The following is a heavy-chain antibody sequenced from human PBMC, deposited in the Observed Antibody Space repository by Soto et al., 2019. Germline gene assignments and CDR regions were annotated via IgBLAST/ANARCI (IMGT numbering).Heavy chain of an antibody. V-gene: IGHV3-15*01. CDR2: IKSKTDGGTT. J-gene: IGHJ3*02. D-gene: IGHD3-10*01. Sequence: GGSLRLSCAASGFTFSNAWMSWVRQAPGKGLEWVGRIKSKTDGGTTDYAAPVKGRFTISRDDSKNTLYLQMNSLKTEDTAVYYCSGSYYKDDAFDIWGQGTMVTVSS. CDR3: SGSYYKDDAFDI. CDR1: GFTFSNAW.